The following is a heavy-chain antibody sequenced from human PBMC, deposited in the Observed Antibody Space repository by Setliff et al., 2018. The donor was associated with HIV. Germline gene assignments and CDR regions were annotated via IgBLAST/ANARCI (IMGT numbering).Heavy chain of an antibody. V-gene: IGHV1-69*05. CDR1: GGTFSSSP. CDR3: ARGSERSFYYGSGNYYLGAY. J-gene: IGHJ4*02. CDR2: IIPIFGTA. D-gene: IGHD3-10*01. Sequence: SVKVSCKASGGTFSSSPISWVRQAPGRGLEWVGGIIPIFGTANYAQKFQGRATITTAGSTPTACMELNNLRPDDAAGYYCARGSERSFYYGSGNYYLGAYWGQGTLVTVSS.